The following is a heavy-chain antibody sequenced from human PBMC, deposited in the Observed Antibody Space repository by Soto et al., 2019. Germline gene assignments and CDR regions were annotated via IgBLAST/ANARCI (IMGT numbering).Heavy chain of an antibody. CDR1: GFTLSSYG. V-gene: IGHV3-30*18. CDR2: ISYDGSNK. J-gene: IGHJ6*02. D-gene: IGHD3-10*01. CDR3: AKEGGSGPLYYYGMDV. Sequence: GGSLRLSCAASGFTLSSYGIHWVRQAPGKGLEWVAVISYDGSNKYYADSVKGRFTISRDNSKNTLYLQMNSLRAEDTAVYYCAKEGGSGPLYYYGMDVWGQGTTVTVSS.